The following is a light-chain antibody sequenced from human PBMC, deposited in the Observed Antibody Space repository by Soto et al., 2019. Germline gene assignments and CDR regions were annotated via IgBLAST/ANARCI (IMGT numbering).Light chain of an antibody. V-gene: IGKV3-15*01. CDR2: GAS. Sequence: EIVMTQSPATLSVSPGERATLSCRASQTVGRNLAWYQQKPGQAPRLLIYGASTRATGIPARFSGSGSGTEFTRTVTCLQTEESALHPSHQYHNSPAWTVAQGTKVDIK. J-gene: IGKJ1*01. CDR1: QTVGRN. CDR3: HQYHNSPAWT.